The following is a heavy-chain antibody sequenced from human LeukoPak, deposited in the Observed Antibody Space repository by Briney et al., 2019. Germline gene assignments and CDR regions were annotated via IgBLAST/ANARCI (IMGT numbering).Heavy chain of an antibody. CDR1: GFTFSSYA. Sequence: GGSLRLSCAASGFTFSSYAMSWVRQAPGKGMEWVSAISGSGGSTYYADSVKGRFTISRDNSKNTLYLQMNSLRAEDTAVYYCAKVVKGTPRAFDYWGQGTLVTVSS. CDR2: ISGSGGST. J-gene: IGHJ4*02. CDR3: AKVVKGTPRAFDY. V-gene: IGHV3-23*01. D-gene: IGHD3-10*01.